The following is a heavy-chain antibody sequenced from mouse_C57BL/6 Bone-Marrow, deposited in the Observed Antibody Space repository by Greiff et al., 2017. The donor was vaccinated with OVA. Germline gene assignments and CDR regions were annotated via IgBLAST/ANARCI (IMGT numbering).Heavy chain of an antibody. V-gene: IGHV5-12*01. Sequence: EVKLMESGGGLVQPGGSLKLSCAASGFTFSDYYMYWVRQTPEKRLEWVAYISNGGGSTYYPDTVKGRFTISRDNAKNTLYLQMSRLKSEDTAIYYCARPLYDGYLYYAMDYWGQGTSVTVSS. CDR3: ARPLYDGYLYYAMDY. CDR1: GFTFSDYY. J-gene: IGHJ4*01. CDR2: ISNGGGST. D-gene: IGHD2-3*01.